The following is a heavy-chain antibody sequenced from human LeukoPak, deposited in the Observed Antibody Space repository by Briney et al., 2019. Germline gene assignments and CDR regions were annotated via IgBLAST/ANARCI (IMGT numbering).Heavy chain of an antibody. CDR1: GYTFTSYD. J-gene: IGHJ5*02. D-gene: IGHD1-26*01. CDR3: ARGSRGSGSYWFDP. CDR2: MNPNSGNT. Sequence: ASVKVSCKASGYTFTSYDINWVRQATGQGLEWMGWMNPNSGNTGYAQKFQGRVTMTRNTSISTAYMELSSLRFEDTAVYYCARGSRGSGSYWFDPWGQGTLVTVSS. V-gene: IGHV1-8*01.